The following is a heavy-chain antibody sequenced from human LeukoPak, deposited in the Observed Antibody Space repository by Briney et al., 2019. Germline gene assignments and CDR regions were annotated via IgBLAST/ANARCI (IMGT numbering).Heavy chain of an antibody. CDR1: GFTVSSNY. CDR3: ARDRSGSSRMSFDY. D-gene: IGHD1-26*01. V-gene: IGHV3-53*01. CDR2: IYSGGST. J-gene: IGHJ4*02. Sequence: GGSLRLSCAASGFTVSSNYMSWVRQAPGKGLEWVSVIYSGGSTYYADSVKGRFTISRDNSKNTLYLQMNSLRAEDTAVYYCARDRSGSSRMSFDYWGQGTLVTVSS.